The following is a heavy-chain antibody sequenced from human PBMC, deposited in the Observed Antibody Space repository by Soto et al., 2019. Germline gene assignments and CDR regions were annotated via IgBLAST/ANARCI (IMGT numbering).Heavy chain of an antibody. Sequence: ASVKVSFKASGGTFSSYAISWVRQAPGQGLEWMGGIIPIFGTANYAQKFQGRVTITADESTSTAYMELSSLRSEDTAVYYCASRRPEGYYGMDVWGQGTTVTVS. CDR3: ASRRPEGYYGMDV. CDR1: GGTFSSYA. CDR2: IIPIFGTA. J-gene: IGHJ6*02. V-gene: IGHV1-69*13.